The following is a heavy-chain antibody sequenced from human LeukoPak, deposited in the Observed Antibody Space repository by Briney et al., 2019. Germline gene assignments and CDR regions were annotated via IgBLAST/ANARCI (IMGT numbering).Heavy chain of an antibody. Sequence: SETLSLTCTVSGGSISSSSSYWGWIRQPPGKGLEWIGSIYYSGSTYYNPSLKSRVTISVETSKNEFSLKLRSVTAADTAVYYCARVTGYRIEDYFDYWGQGTLVTVSS. CDR2: IYYSGST. D-gene: IGHD6-13*01. CDR1: GGSISSSSSY. J-gene: IGHJ4*02. V-gene: IGHV4-39*07. CDR3: ARVTGYRIEDYFDY.